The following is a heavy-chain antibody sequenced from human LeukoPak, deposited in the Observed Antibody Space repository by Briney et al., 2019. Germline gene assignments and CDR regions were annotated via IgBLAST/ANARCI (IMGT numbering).Heavy chain of an antibody. CDR1: GFTVSSSY. J-gene: IGHJ4*02. V-gene: IGHV3-53*01. CDR2: IYSGGST. Sequence: GGSLRLSCAASGFTVSSSYMSWVRRAPGKGLEWVSVIYSGGSTYYADSVKGRFTISRDNSKNTLYLQMNSLRAEDTAVYYCVREYRGYNYHNGFDYWGQGTLVTVSS. D-gene: IGHD5-18*01. CDR3: VREYRGYNYHNGFDY.